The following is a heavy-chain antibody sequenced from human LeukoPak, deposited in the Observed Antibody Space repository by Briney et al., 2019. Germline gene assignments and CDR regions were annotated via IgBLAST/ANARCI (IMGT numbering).Heavy chain of an antibody. D-gene: IGHD3-10*02. V-gene: IGHV3-11*04. CDR3: AELGITMIGGV. J-gene: IGHJ6*04. Sequence: GGSLKLSFSASTFTFSAYYMSWFRQAPGKGLDWVSYISSSGSTIYYADSVKGRFTISRDNAKNSLYLQMNSLRAEDTAVYYCAELGITMIGGVWGKGTTVTISS. CDR1: TFTFSAYY. CDR2: ISSSGSTI.